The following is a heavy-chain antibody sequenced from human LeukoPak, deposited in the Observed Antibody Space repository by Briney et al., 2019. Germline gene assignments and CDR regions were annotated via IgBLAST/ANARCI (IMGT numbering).Heavy chain of an antibody. J-gene: IGHJ4*02. V-gene: IGHV4-34*01. CDR3: ARDSGSSSWYSLPD. D-gene: IGHD6-13*01. CDR1: GGSFSGYY. CDR2: INHSGST. Sequence: SETLSLTCAVYGGSFSGYYWSWIRQPPGKGLEWIGEINHSGSTNYNPSLKGRVTISVDTSKNQFSLKLSSVTAADTAVCYCARDSGSSSWYSLPDWGQGTLVTVSS.